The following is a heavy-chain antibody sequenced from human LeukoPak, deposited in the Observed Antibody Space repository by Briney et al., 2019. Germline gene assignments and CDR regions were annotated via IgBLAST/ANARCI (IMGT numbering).Heavy chain of an antibody. D-gene: IGHD3-16*01. CDR1: GGSISSYY. V-gene: IGHV4-4*07. CDR3: ARDHIVVWGEGVENDYFDY. J-gene: IGHJ4*02. Sequence: PSETLSLTCTVSGGSISSYYWSWIRQPAGKGLEWIGRIYTSGSTNYNPSLKSRVTMSVDTSKNQFSLKLSSVTAADTAVYYCARDHIVVWGEGVENDYFDYWGQGTLVAVSS. CDR2: IYTSGST.